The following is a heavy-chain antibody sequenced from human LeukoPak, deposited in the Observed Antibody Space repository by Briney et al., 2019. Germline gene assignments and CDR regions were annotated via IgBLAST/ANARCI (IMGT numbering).Heavy chain of an antibody. V-gene: IGHV3-20*04. Sequence: GGSLRLSCAASGFTFDDYGMSRVRQAPGKGLEWVSGINWNGGSTGYADSVKGRFTISRDNSKNTLYLQMNSLRAEDTAVYYCATVAGYFDYWGQGTLVTVSS. CDR2: INWNGGST. J-gene: IGHJ4*02. D-gene: IGHD2-21*01. CDR1: GFTFDDYG. CDR3: ATVAGYFDY.